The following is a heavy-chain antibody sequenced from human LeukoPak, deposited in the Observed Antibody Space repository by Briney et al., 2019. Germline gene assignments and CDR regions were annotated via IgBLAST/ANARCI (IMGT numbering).Heavy chain of an antibody. CDR3: ARFASLYSRSWYYAFDI. J-gene: IGHJ3*02. V-gene: IGHV1-46*01. Sequence: ASVKVSWKASGYTLTSNDIHWVRQAPGQGLEWIGIINPSGGSTSYAQKFQGRVTMTRDTSTSTVYMELSSLRSEDTAVYYCARFASLYSRSWYYAFDIWGQGTMVTVSS. CDR1: GYTLTSND. CDR2: INPSGGST. D-gene: IGHD6-13*01.